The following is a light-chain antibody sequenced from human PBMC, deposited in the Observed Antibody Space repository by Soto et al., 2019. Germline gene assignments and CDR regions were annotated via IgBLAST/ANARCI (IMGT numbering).Light chain of an antibody. CDR3: LQDINYPWT. CDR2: DAS. J-gene: IGKJ1*01. CDR1: QSIRSL. V-gene: IGKV1-5*01. Sequence: IQMTQSPSTLSASFVDRVTITCRASQSIRSLLAWYQQKPGKAPKVLIYDASSLGSGVPSRFSGSGSGTEFTLTISSLQPDDFATYYCLQDINYPWTFGQGTKVDIK.